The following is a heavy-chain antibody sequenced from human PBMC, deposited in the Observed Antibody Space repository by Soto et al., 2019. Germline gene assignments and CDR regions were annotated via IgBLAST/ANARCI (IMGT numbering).Heavy chain of an antibody. CDR1: GFTFSSYG. V-gene: IGHV3-33*01. CDR3: ARAGPGQEIDY. Sequence: GGSLRLSCAASGFTFSSYGMHWVRQAPGKGLEWVAVIWYDGSNKYYADSVKGRFTISRDNSKNTLYLQMNSLRAEDTAVYYCARAGPGQEIDYWGQGTLVTVSS. CDR2: IWYDGSNK. J-gene: IGHJ4*02. D-gene: IGHD3-10*01.